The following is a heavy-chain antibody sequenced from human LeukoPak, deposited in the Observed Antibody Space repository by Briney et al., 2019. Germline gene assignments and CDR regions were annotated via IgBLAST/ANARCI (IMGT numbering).Heavy chain of an antibody. CDR3: ARDLEYYYDY. J-gene: IGHJ4*02. CDR2: ISYDGSNT. V-gene: IGHV3-33*01. D-gene: IGHD6-6*01. Sequence: PGGSLRLSCAESGFTFSSYGMQWVRQAPGKGLGLVVVISYDGSNTYYAASVKCRFPISRDNSKNTLYLQMNSLRAQDTAVYYCARDLEYYYDYWGQGTLVTVSS. CDR1: GFTFSSYG.